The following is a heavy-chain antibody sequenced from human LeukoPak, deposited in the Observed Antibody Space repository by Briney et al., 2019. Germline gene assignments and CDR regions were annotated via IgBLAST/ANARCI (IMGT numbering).Heavy chain of an antibody. V-gene: IGHV1-2*02. CDR3: ARMLSGCGSSSGVWFDP. CDR2: TNPNSGGT. D-gene: IGHD6-6*01. J-gene: IGHJ5*02. Sequence: GASVKVSCKASGYTFTCYYMHWVRQAPGQGLEWMGWTNPNSGGTNYAQKFAGRVTMTRDTPISTAYMELSRLRSDDTAVYYCARMLSGCGSSSGVWFDPWGQGTLVTVSS. CDR1: GYTFTCYY.